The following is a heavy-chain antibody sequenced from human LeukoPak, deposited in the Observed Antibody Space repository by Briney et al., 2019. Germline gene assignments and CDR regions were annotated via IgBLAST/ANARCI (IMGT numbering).Heavy chain of an antibody. Sequence: GGSLRLSCAASGFTFSSYWMHWVRHAPGKGLVWVSRINSDGSSTSYADSVKGRFTISRDNAKNTLCLQTNSLRAEDTAVYYCARVPVSRAIDYWGQGTLVTVSS. J-gene: IGHJ4*02. CDR1: GFTFSSYW. CDR2: INSDGSST. V-gene: IGHV3-74*01. CDR3: ARVPVSRAIDY. D-gene: IGHD3-3*02.